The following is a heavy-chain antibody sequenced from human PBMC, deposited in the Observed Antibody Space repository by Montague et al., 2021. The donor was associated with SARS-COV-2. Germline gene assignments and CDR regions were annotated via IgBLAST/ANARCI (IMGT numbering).Heavy chain of an antibody. Sequence: SETLSLTCAVYRGSFHIFSWGWIRQSQGQGLEWIGEMDKSGNTKYNPYLASRVTISVDTSKNQFSLNLTSVTATDTAMYYCARGTRVVGITPGFGYWGQGTQVAVSS. CDR2: MDKSGNT. CDR3: ARGTRVVGITPGFGY. CDR1: RGSFHIFS. D-gene: IGHD3-22*01. V-gene: IGHV4-34*01. J-gene: IGHJ4*02.